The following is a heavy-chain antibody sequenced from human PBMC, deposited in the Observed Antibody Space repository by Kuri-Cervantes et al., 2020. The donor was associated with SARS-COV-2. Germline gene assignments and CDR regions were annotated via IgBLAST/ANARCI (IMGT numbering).Heavy chain of an antibody. CDR1: GFTVSSNY. CDR3: ARSIIAVAGFGGRDY. V-gene: IGHV3-53*01. Sequence: GESLKISCAASGFTVSSNYMSWVRQAPGKGLEWVSVIYSGGSTYYADSVKGRFTISRDNSKNTLYLRMNSLRAEDTAVYYCARSIIAVAGFGGRDYWGQGTLVTVSS. CDR2: IYSGGST. J-gene: IGHJ4*02. D-gene: IGHD6-19*01.